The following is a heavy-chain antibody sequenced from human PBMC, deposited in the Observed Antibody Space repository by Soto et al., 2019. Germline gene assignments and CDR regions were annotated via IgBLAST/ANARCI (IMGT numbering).Heavy chain of an antibody. CDR1: GFTFSNAW. CDR2: IKSKTDGGTT. CDR3: TTDRGQYDFWSGYLLDFYYYYYYMDV. J-gene: IGHJ6*03. V-gene: IGHV3-15*01. D-gene: IGHD3-3*01. Sequence: EVQLVESGGGLVKPGGSLRLSCAASGFTFSNAWMSWVRQAPGKGLEWVGRIKSKTDGGTTDYAAPVKGRFTISRDDSKNTLYLQMNRLKTEDTAVYYCTTDRGQYDFWSGYLLDFYYYYYYMDVWGKGTTVTVSS.